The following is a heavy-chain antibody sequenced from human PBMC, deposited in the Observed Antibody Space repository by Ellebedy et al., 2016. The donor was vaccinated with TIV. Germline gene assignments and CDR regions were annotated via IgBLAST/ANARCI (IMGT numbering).Heavy chain of an antibody. J-gene: IGHJ6*02. CDR2: IKEDGSEK. D-gene: IGHD6-6*01. CDR3: AKDRSSSAYYYYGMDV. Sequence: GESLKISXAASGFTFSSYWMSWVRQAPGKGLEWVANIKEDGSEKYYVDSVKGRFTISRDNAKNSLYLQMNSLRAEDTAVYYCAKDRSSSAYYYYGMDVWGQGTTVTVSS. V-gene: IGHV3-7*01. CDR1: GFTFSSYW.